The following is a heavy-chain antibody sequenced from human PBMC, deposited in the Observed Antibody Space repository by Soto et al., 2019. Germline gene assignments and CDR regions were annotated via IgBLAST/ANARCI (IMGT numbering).Heavy chain of an antibody. J-gene: IGHJ6*02. CDR3: ASGIVGATTYGMDV. D-gene: IGHD1-26*01. CDR1: GFTFTSSA. Sequence: GASVKVSCKASGFTFTSSAMQWVRQARGQRLEWIGWIVVGSGNTNYAQKFQERVTITRDMSTSTAYMELSSLRSEDTALYYCASGIVGATTYGMDVWGQGTTVTSP. CDR2: IVVGSGNT. V-gene: IGHV1-58*02.